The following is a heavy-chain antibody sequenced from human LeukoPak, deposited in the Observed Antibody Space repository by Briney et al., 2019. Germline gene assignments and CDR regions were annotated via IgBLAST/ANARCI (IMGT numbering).Heavy chain of an antibody. CDR3: SRGHVADTRSLGY. CDR1: GYTFTGCY. V-gene: IGHV1-2*06. Sequence: ASVKVSCKASGYTFTGCYMHWVRQPPGQGLEWMGRSNPNSGGTNYEQKFQDRGTMIRDKSISTAYMELSRLRSHDTAVYYCSRGHVADTRSLGYWGQGTLLTVSS. J-gene: IGHJ4*02. D-gene: IGHD6-19*01. CDR2: SNPNSGGT.